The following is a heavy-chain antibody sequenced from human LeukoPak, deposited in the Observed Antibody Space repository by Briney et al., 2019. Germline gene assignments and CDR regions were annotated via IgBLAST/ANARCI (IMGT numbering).Heavy chain of an antibody. D-gene: IGHD5-24*01. CDR1: GGSISSGGYY. V-gene: IGHV4-31*03. CDR3: ARGGDGDGYNYVYNWFDP. CDR2: IYYSGNT. J-gene: IGHJ5*02. Sequence: SETLSLTCSVSGGSISSGGYYWSWIRQHPGKGLEWIGYIYYSGNTYYNPSLKSRVTISVDTSKNQFSLKLSSVTAADTAVYYCARGGDGDGYNYVYNWFDPWGQGTLVTVSS.